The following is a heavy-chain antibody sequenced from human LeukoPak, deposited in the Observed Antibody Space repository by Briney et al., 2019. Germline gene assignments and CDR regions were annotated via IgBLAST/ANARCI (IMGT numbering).Heavy chain of an antibody. J-gene: IGHJ4*02. D-gene: IGHD3-22*01. CDR2: ISSSSSYI. CDR3: ARVVQRYYYDSSGYYPYYFDY. Sequence: PGGSLRLSCAASGFTFSSYSMNWVRQAPGKGLEWVSSISSSSSYIYYADSVKGRFTISRDNAKNSLYLQMNSLRAEDTAVYYCARVVQRYYYDSSGYYPYYFDYWGQGTLVTVSS. CDR1: GFTFSSYS. V-gene: IGHV3-21*01.